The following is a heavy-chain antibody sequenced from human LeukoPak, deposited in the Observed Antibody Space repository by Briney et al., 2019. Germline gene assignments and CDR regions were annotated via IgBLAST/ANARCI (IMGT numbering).Heavy chain of an antibody. Sequence: SETLSLTCTVSGGSISSYYWSWIRQPPGKGLEWIGYIYYSGSTNYNPSLKSRVTISEDTSKNQFSLKLSSVTAADTAVYYCARVRAYYYMDVWGKGTTVTVSS. J-gene: IGHJ6*03. CDR3: ARVRAYYYMDV. V-gene: IGHV4-59*01. CDR2: IYYSGST. D-gene: IGHD4/OR15-4a*01. CDR1: GGSISSYY.